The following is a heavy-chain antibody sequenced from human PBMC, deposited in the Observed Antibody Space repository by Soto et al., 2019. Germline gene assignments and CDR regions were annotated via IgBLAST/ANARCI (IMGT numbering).Heavy chain of an antibody. Sequence: ASVKVSCKASGGTFSSYAISWVRQAPGQGLEWMGGIIPIFGTANYAQKFQGRVTITADESTSTAYMELSSLRSEDTAVYYCAARPFDYYDSPYFDYWGQGTLVTVSS. CDR2: IIPIFGTA. D-gene: IGHD3-22*01. CDR1: GGTFSSYA. J-gene: IGHJ4*02. V-gene: IGHV1-69*13. CDR3: AARPFDYYDSPYFDY.